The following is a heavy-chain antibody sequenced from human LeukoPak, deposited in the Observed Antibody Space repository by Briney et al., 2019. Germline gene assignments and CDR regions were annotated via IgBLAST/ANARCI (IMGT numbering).Heavy chain of an antibody. CDR2: ISYDGSNE. CDR3: ARVRAGYCTSTSCYTGMDV. V-gene: IGHV3-30*03. J-gene: IGHJ6*02. CDR1: GFTFSSYW. D-gene: IGHD2-2*01. Sequence: GGSLRLSCVVSGFTFSSYWMSWVRQAPGQGLEWVALISYDGSNEYYADSVRGRFTISRDNSKFTLYMQMNSLRAEDTAVYYCARVRAGYCTSTSCYTGMDVWGQGTTVTVSS.